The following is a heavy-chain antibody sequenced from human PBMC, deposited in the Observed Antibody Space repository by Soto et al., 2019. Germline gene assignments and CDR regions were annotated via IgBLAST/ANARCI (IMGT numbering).Heavy chain of an antibody. CDR3: AKDLSRWPHYAFDS. J-gene: IGHJ5*01. CDR2: ISGSGTS. CDR1: GFTFSSYP. V-gene: IGHV3-23*01. D-gene: IGHD4-17*01. Sequence: PGGSLRLSCAASGFTFSSYPMVWVRQAPGKGLESISSISGSGTSYYADSVKGRFTISRDNSEDTLYLQMNSLRAEDTAVYYCAKDLSRWPHYAFDSWGQGTLVTVSS.